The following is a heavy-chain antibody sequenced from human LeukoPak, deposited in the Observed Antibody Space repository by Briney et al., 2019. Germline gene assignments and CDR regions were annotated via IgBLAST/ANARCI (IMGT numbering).Heavy chain of an antibody. Sequence: PSETLSLTCTVSGVSISSYYWSWIRQPPGKGLEWIGYIYYSGSTNYNPSLKSRVTISVDTSKNQFSLKLSSVTAADTAVYYCARGGYSSGQVDYWGQGTLVTVSS. CDR2: IYYSGST. J-gene: IGHJ4*02. CDR3: ARGGYSSGQVDY. CDR1: GVSISSYY. V-gene: IGHV4-59*01. D-gene: IGHD6-19*01.